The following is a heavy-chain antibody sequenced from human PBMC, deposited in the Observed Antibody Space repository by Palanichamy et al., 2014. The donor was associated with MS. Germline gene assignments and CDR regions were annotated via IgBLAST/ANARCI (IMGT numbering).Heavy chain of an antibody. CDR2: ISSSSSTI. D-gene: IGHD4-17*01. J-gene: IGHJ2*01. Sequence: EVQRGGGRGGGLGTGLGGPVRLSCAASGFTFSSYSMNWVRQAPGKGLEWVSYISSSSSTIYYADSVKGRFTISRDNAKNSLYLQMNSLRAEDTAVYYCARFRGLHDHGDYFNWYFDLWGRGTLVTVSS. V-gene: IGHV3-48*04. CDR3: ARFRGLHDHGDYFNWYFDL. CDR1: GFTFSSYS.